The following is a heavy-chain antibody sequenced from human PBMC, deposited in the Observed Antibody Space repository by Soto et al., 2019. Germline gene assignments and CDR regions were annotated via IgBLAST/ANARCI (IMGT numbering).Heavy chain of an antibody. CDR2: IGTAGDT. D-gene: IGHD5-12*01. Sequence: GGSLRLSCAASGFTFSSYDMHWVRQATGKGLEWVSAIGTAGDTYYPGSVKGRFTISRENAKNSLYLQMNSLRAEDTAVYYCARSSGYDEYDAFDIWGQGTMVTVSS. V-gene: IGHV3-13*01. CDR1: GFTFSSYD. CDR3: ARSSGYDEYDAFDI. J-gene: IGHJ3*02.